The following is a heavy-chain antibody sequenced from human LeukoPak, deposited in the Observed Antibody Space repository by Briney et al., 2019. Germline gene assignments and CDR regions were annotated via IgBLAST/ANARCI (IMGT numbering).Heavy chain of an antibody. CDR2: IKHDGSEK. CDR1: GFTSTSDR. V-gene: IGHV3-7*01. J-gene: IGHJ6*03. D-gene: IGHD2-2*01. Sequence: GRSLRLSCAASGFTSTSDRMGWVGHAPGQGLGWVANIKHDGSEKSSMDSVKGRFTISRDNAKNSLYLQMNSLEAEDTAVYYCARESCSSTSCYDLYYYYYYMDVWGKGTTVSVSS. CDR3: ARESCSSTSCYDLYYYYYYMDV.